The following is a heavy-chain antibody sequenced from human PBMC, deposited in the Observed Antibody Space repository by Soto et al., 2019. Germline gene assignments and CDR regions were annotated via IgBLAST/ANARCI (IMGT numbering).Heavy chain of an antibody. V-gene: IGHV3-7*03. D-gene: IGHD5-12*01. CDR2: IKQDGSEK. CDR1: GFTFSSYW. J-gene: IGHJ4*02. CDR3: AREGARWLQSTEPDY. Sequence: GGSLRLSCAASGFTFSSYWMSWVRQAPGKGLEWVANIKQDGSEKYYVDSVKGRFTISRDNAKNSLYLQMNSLRAEDTAVYYCAREGARWLQSTEPDYWGQGTLVTVSS.